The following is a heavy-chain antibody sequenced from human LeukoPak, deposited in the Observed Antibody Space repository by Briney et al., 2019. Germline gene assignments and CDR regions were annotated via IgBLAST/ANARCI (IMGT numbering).Heavy chain of an antibody. Sequence: GASVKVSCKASGGTFSSYAISWVRQAPGQGLEWMGRIIPILGIANYAQKFQGRVTITADKSTSTAYMELSSLRSEDTAVYYCAREFRDLAYCGGDCHSMGYWGQGTLVTVSS. CDR1: GGTFSSYA. D-gene: IGHD2-21*02. CDR2: IIPILGIA. V-gene: IGHV1-69*04. J-gene: IGHJ4*02. CDR3: AREFRDLAYCGGDCHSMGY.